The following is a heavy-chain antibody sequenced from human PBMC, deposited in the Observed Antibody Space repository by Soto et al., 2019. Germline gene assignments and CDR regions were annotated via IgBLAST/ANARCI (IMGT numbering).Heavy chain of an antibody. V-gene: IGHV3-33*01. CDR1: GFTFSSYG. CDR3: ARTYGDYSPDFDY. Sequence: QVQLVESGGGVVQPGRSLRLSCAASGFTFSSYGMHWVRQAPGKGLEWVAVIWYDGSNKYYADSVKGRFTISRDNSKNTLYLQMNSRRAEDTAVYYCARTYGDYSPDFDYWGQGTLVTVSS. J-gene: IGHJ4*02. CDR2: IWYDGSNK. D-gene: IGHD4-17*01.